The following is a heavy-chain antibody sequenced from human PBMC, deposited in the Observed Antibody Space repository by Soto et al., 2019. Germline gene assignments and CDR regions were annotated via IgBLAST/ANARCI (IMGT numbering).Heavy chain of an antibody. CDR2: FDPEDGET. CDR1: GYTLTELS. CDR3: ATDLEFTTTVTTNTTSY. D-gene: IGHD4-17*01. J-gene: IGHJ4*02. V-gene: IGHV1-24*01. Sequence: GASVKVSCKVSGYTLTELSMHWVRQAPGKGLEWMGGFDPEDGETIYAQKFQGRVTMTEDTSTDTAYMELSSLRSEDTAVYYCATDLEFTTTVTTNTTSYWGQGTLVTVSS.